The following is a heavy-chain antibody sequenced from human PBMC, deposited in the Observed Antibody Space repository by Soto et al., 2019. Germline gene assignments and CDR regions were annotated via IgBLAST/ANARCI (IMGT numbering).Heavy chain of an antibody. Sequence: GGSLRLSCAASGFTFDDYAMHWVRQAPGKGLEWVSGISWNSGSIGYADSVKGRFTISRDKAKNSLYLKMNSLRAEDTALYYCAKDAFTASIAARPCWFDPWGQGTLVTVSS. CDR1: GFTFDDYA. CDR3: AKDAFTASIAARPCWFDP. CDR2: ISWNSGSI. V-gene: IGHV3-9*01. J-gene: IGHJ5*02. D-gene: IGHD6-6*01.